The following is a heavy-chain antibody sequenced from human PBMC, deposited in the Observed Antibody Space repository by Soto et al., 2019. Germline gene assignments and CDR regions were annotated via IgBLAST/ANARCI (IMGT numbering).Heavy chain of an antibody. D-gene: IGHD6-6*01. CDR1: GGTFSRYA. J-gene: IGHJ5*02. V-gene: IGHV1-69*01. CDR2: IIPMFGKA. CDR3: ARVCQLVRSVWFDP. Sequence: QVQLVQSGAEVKKPGSSVKVSCKASGGTFSRYAISWVRQAPGQGLEWMGGIIPMFGKANYAQKFQGRVTITADESTSTGYMELRSLISEDTAVYYCARVCQLVRSVWFDPWGQGTLVTVSS.